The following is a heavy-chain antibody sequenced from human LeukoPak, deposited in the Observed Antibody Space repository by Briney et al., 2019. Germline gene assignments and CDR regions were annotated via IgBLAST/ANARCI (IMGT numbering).Heavy chain of an antibody. Sequence: PGGSLRLSCAASGFDFGAYEMNWVRQAPGKELEWVAYFAGSDTTAYYADSVKGRFIISRDNARNSLYLQMNSLRAEDTALYYCTSLGYHLDSWGQGTLVTVS. V-gene: IGHV3-48*03. J-gene: IGHJ4*02. CDR2: FAGSDTTA. CDR1: GFDFGAYE. CDR3: TSLGYHLDS. D-gene: IGHD3-22*01.